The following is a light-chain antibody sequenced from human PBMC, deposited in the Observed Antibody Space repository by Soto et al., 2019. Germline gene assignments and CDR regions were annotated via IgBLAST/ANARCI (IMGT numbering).Light chain of an antibody. V-gene: IGLV4-69*01. J-gene: IGLJ2*01. CDR1: SGHTTYA. CDR2: LKSDGSH. CDR3: QTWGTGILV. Sequence: QLVLTQSPSASASLGASVKLTCTLSSGHTTYAIAWHQQQPGKGPRFLMSLKSDGSHNKGDRIPDRFSGSSSGAERYLIISSLQSEDEADYYCQTWGTGILVFGGGTQLTVL.